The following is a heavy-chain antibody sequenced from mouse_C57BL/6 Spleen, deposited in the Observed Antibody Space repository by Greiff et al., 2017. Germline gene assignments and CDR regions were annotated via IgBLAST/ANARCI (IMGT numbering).Heavy chain of an antibody. J-gene: IGHJ3*01. CDR3: AVPAQASFAY. V-gene: IGHV1-55*01. CDR2: IYPGSGST. D-gene: IGHD3-2*02. CDR1: GYTFTSYW. Sequence: QVQLQQPGAELVKPGASVKMSCKASGYTFTSYWITWVKQRPGQGLEWIGDIYPGSGSTNYNEKFKSKATLTVYTSSSTAYMQLSSLTSEDSAVYYCAVPAQASFAYWGQGTLVTVSA.